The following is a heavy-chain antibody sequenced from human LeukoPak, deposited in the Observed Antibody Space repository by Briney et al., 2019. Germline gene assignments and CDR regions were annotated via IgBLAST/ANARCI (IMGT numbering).Heavy chain of an antibody. CDR1: GYTFTSYY. D-gene: IGHD1-26*01. CDR3: ARDHVPGYVGIDY. V-gene: IGHV1-46*01. CDR2: INPSGGST. Sequence: ASVKVSCRASGYTFTSYYLHWVRHAPGQGLEWMGVINPSGGSTSYAQKFQGRVTMTRDTSTSTVYMELSSLRSEDTAVYYCARDHVPGYVGIDYWGQGTLVTVSS. J-gene: IGHJ4*02.